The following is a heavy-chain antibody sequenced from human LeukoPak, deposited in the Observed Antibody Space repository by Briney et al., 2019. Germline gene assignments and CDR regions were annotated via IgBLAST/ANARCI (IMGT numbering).Heavy chain of an antibody. CDR2: IIPILGIA. Sequence: GASVKVSFKASGGTFSSYAISWVRQAPGQGLEWMGRIIPILGIANYAQKFQGRVTIAADKSTSTAYMELSSLRSEDTAVYYCARDDILTGYTPWGQGTLVTVSS. CDR3: ARDDILTGYTP. CDR1: GGTFSSYA. J-gene: IGHJ4*02. V-gene: IGHV1-69*04. D-gene: IGHD3-9*01.